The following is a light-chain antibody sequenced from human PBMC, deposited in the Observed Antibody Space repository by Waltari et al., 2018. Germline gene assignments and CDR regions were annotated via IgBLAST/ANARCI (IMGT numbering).Light chain of an antibody. CDR2: GRT. J-gene: IGLJ3*02. Sequence: QSVLTQPPSVSGAPGQRVTISCTGSGSNIGAGYDVHWYQQLPRAAPKLLIYGRTSRHSGAPARFFGSTSGASASLASIALQAEDGADYCVLSYDTSLSVVFGGGTKLTVL. CDR3: LSYDTSLSVV. CDR1: GSNIGAGYD. V-gene: IGLV1-40*01.